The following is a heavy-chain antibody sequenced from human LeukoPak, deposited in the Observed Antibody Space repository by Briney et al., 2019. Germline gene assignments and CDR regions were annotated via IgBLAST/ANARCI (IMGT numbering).Heavy chain of an antibody. J-gene: IGHJ4*02. Sequence: ASVKVSCKASGGTFSSYAISWVRQAPGQGLEWMGRIIPILGIANHAQKFQGRVTITADKSTSTAYMELSSLRSEDTAVYYCARYPRPGIAAADYFDYWGQGTLVTVSS. CDR1: GGTFSSYA. V-gene: IGHV1-69*04. CDR2: IIPILGIA. D-gene: IGHD6-13*01. CDR3: ARYPRPGIAAADYFDY.